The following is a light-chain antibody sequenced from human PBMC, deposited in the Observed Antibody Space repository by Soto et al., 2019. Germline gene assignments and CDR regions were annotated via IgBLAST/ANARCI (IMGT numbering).Light chain of an antibody. CDR3: QQYKSYWT. Sequence: DMQMTQSPSTLSASVGDRVTITCRASQSINRWLAWYQQKPGKAPKHLIYKASTLESGVPSRFSGSGSGTEFTLTISSLQPNYVATYYCQQYKSYWTFGQGTKVEIK. CDR1: QSINRW. V-gene: IGKV1-5*03. CDR2: KAS. J-gene: IGKJ1*01.